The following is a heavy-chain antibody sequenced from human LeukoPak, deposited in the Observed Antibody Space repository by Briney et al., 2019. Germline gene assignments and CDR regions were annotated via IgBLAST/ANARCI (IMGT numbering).Heavy chain of an antibody. V-gene: IGHV3-21*01. D-gene: IGHD2-15*01. Sequence: GGSLRLSCAASGFSFTSYSMNWVRQAPGKGLEWVSSISSSSSYIYYADSVKGRFTISRDNAKNSLYLQMNSLRAEDTAVYFCAREPDCSGGSCYLRSFDYWGQGTLVTVSS. J-gene: IGHJ4*02. CDR2: ISSSSSYI. CDR1: GFSFTSYS. CDR3: AREPDCSGGSCYLRSFDY.